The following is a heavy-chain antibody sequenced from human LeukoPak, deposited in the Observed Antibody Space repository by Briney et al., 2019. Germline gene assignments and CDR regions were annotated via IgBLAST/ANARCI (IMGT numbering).Heavy chain of an antibody. J-gene: IGHJ4*02. Sequence: EGSLRLSCAASGFTFSTYALTWVRQAPGKGLEWVSSISGSDDNTYYADSVKGRFTIFRDNSKNTLYLQMNSLRAEDTAVYYCAKDLYGSGSRPYDFDYWGQGTLVSVSS. CDR2: ISGSDDNT. D-gene: IGHD3-10*01. CDR1: GFTFSTYA. V-gene: IGHV3-23*01. CDR3: AKDLYGSGSRPYDFDY.